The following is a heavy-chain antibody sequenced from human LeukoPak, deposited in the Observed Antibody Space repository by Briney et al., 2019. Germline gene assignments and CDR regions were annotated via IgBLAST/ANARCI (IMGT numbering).Heavy chain of an antibody. Sequence: SETLSLTCTVSGGSISSSSYYWGWIRQPPGKGLEWIGSIYYSGSTYYNPSLKSRVTISVDTSKNQFSLKLSSVTAADTAVYYCARGPWIAAAGTYFDYWGQGTLVTVSS. V-gene: IGHV4-39*07. CDR2: IYYSGST. CDR3: ARGPWIAAAGTYFDY. J-gene: IGHJ4*02. D-gene: IGHD6-13*01. CDR1: GGSISSSSYY.